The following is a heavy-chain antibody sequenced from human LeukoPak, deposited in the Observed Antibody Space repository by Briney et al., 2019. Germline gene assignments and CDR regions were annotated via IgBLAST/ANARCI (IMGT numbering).Heavy chain of an antibody. V-gene: IGHV3-23*01. D-gene: IGHD5-18*01. J-gene: IGHJ3*01. CDR3: AKDLTAVGAGGFDL. CDR1: GFIFRTYA. Sequence: GGPLRLSCAASGFIFRTYAMRWVRQARGKGREWVSAIADSGDTTLYSDSVKGRFTIYRDNSQNMLYLQMNNLRAEDRALYYCAKDLTAVGAGGFDLWGQGTMVTVSS. CDR2: IADSGDTT.